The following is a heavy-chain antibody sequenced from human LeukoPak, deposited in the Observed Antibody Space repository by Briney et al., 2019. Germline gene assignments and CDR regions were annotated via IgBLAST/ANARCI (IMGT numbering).Heavy chain of an antibody. CDR3: ARSPGYMVRGVIDAFDI. V-gene: IGHV4-4*07. CDR1: GGPISSYY. Sequence: RSSETLSLTCTVSGGPISSYYWSWIRQPAGKGLEWIGRIYTSGSTNYNPSLKSRVTISVDTSKNQFSLKLSSVTAADTAVYYCARSPGYMVRGVIDAFDIWGQGTMVTVSS. CDR2: IYTSGST. J-gene: IGHJ3*02. D-gene: IGHD3-10*01.